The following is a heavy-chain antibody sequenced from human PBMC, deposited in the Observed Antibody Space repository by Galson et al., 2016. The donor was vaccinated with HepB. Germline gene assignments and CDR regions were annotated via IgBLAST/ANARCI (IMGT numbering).Heavy chain of an antibody. Sequence: SETLSLTCTVSGSSISSDSYYWTWIRQPPGKGLEWTGTIYYSGTSFYNPSLKSRVTISVDTSKNQFSLKLSSVTAADTAVYYCARGGLRGWFDPWGQGTLVTVSS. D-gene: IGHD5-12*01. CDR2: IYYSGTS. J-gene: IGHJ5*02. CDR1: GSSISSDSYY. V-gene: IGHV4-39*01. CDR3: ARGGLRGWFDP.